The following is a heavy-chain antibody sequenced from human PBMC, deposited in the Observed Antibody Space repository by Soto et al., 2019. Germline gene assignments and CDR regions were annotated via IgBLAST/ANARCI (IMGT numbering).Heavy chain of an antibody. J-gene: IGHJ4*02. CDR3: ARDLTNFDY. D-gene: IGHD1-1*01. CDR2: ISGSRT. Sequence: RRLSCAASGFTLTVYAMTWVRQTPGKGLEWVSGISGSRTYYADSVKGRFTISRDISKNTLYLQMNSLRAEDTAVYYCARDLTNFDYWGQGPLVTVYS. V-gene: IGHV3-23*01. CDR1: GFTLTVYA.